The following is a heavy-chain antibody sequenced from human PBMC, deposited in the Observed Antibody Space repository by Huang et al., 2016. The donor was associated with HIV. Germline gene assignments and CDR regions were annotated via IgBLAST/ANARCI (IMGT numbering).Heavy chain of an antibody. J-gene: IGHJ4*02. CDR2: IFCDEDK. Sequence: QITLKESGPTLVKPTQTLTLPCTFSGFSITTDGAGVGWIRQPPGKALEWLSIIFCDEDKRYSPSLKNRLSITKDTSKNQVVLTMTNMDPVDTATYFCAHRQTYDFWSGSFDSWGQGTLVTVSS. CDR1: GFSITTDGAG. CDR3: AHRQTYDFWSGSFDS. D-gene: IGHD3-3*01. V-gene: IGHV2-5*02.